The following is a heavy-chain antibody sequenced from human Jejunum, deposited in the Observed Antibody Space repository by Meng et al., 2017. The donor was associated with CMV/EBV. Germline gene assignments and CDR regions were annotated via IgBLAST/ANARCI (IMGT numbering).Heavy chain of an antibody. Sequence: SLPCAVYSESFSDYYWSWIRQPPGKGLEWIGEIYHSGTTNYNPSLKSRVTISVDTSKNQFSLKLTSVTAADTAVYYCARSVDGMDVWGQGTTVTVSS. CDR3: ARSVDGMDV. V-gene: IGHV4-34*01. CDR1: SESFSDYY. J-gene: IGHJ6*02. CDR2: IYHSGTT.